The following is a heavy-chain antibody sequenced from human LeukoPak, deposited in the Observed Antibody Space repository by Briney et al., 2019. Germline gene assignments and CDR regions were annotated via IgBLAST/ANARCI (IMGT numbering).Heavy chain of an antibody. CDR3: ARVPNWRYYLDY. J-gene: IGHJ4*02. V-gene: IGHV1-69*04. Sequence: SVKVSCKASGGTFSSYAISWVRQAPGEGLEWLGRIVPILGIANYAQKFQGRVTITADKSTSTAYMELSSLTSEDPAVYYCARVPNWRYYLDYWGEGTLVTVSS. D-gene: IGHD2-8*01. CDR2: IVPILGIA. CDR1: GGTFSSYA.